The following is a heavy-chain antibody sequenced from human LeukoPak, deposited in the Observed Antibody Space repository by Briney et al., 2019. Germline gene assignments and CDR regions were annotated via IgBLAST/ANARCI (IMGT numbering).Heavy chain of an antibody. V-gene: IGHV1-2*02. CDR3: ARLSSSGYYYFGAFDI. CDR2: INPNSGGT. D-gene: IGHD3-22*01. J-gene: IGHJ3*02. CDR1: GYTSTGYY. Sequence: ASVNVSCEASGYTSTGYYMHWVRQAPGQGVEWMGWINPNSGGTNYAQTFQGRVTMTRDTSISTAYMELSRLRSDDTAVYYCARLSSSGYYYFGAFDIWGQGTMVTVSS.